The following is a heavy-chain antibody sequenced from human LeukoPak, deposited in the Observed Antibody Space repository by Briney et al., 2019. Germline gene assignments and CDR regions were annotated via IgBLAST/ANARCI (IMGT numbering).Heavy chain of an antibody. V-gene: IGHV3-23*01. CDR2: ISGSGGST. CDR3: AKGAGYCSGGSCSTFDY. J-gene: IGHJ4*02. Sequence: GGSLKLSCAASGFTFSSYAMSWVRQAPGKGLEWVSAISGSGGSTYYADSVKGRFTISRDNSKNTLYLQMDSLRAEDTAVYYCAKGAGYCSGGSCSTFDYWGQGTLVTVSS. D-gene: IGHD2-15*01. CDR1: GFTFSSYA.